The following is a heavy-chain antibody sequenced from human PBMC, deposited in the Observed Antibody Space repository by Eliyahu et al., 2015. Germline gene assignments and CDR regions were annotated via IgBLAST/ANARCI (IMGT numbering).Heavy chain of an antibody. CDR2: IYPGDSDT. CDR3: ARPRHGYNWDLGY. J-gene: IGHJ4*02. D-gene: IGHD5-24*01. CDR1: GYSLTSYW. Sequence: EVQLVQSGAEVKKPGESLKXSCKGSGYSLTSYWIAWVRQMPGKGLEWMGIIYPGDSDTRYSPSFQGQVTISADKSISTAFLQWSSLKASDTAIYYCARPRHGYNWDLGYWGQGTLVTVSS. V-gene: IGHV5-51*01.